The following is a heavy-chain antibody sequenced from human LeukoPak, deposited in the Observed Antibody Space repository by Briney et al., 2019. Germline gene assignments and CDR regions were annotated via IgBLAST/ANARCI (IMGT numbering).Heavy chain of an antibody. D-gene: IGHD6-19*01. J-gene: IGHJ4*02. CDR3: ARDSDIAVVLLDY. CDR1: GGSISSSSYY. CDR2: IYYSGST. Sequence: PSETLSLTCTVSGGSISSSSYYWGWIRQPPGKGLEWIGSIYYSGSTYYNPSLKSRVTISVDTSKNQFSLKLSSVTAADTAVYYCARDSDIAVVLLDYWGQGTLVTVSS. V-gene: IGHV4-39*07.